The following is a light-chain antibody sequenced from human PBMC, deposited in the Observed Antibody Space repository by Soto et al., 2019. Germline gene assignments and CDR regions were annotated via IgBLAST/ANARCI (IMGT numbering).Light chain of an antibody. J-gene: IGLJ1*01. CDR2: EAS. CDR3: SSYTSISTRV. V-gene: IGLV2-14*03. CDR1: SSDIGAYDY. Sequence: SVLAQPASVSGSPGQSIAISCTGTSSDIGAYDYVSWYQQFPDKPPKLIIYEASHRPSGVSDRFSGSKSVNTATLTISRLQAEDEADYYCSSYTSISTRVFGTGTKVTVL.